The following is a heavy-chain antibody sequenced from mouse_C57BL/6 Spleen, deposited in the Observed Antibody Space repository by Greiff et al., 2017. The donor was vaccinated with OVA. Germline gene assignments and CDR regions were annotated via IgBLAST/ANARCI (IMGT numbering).Heavy chain of an antibody. D-gene: IGHD1-1*01. CDR1: GYTFTSYW. CDR2: IDPSDSET. CDR3: ASGFYYGSSYGYFDV. V-gene: IGHV1-52*01. Sequence: QVQLQQPGAELVRPGSSVKLSCKASGYTFTSYWMHWVKQRPIQGLEWIGNIDPSDSETHYNQKFKDKATLTVDKSSSTAYMQLSSLTSEDSAVYYCASGFYYGSSYGYFDVWGIGTTVTVSS. J-gene: IGHJ1*03.